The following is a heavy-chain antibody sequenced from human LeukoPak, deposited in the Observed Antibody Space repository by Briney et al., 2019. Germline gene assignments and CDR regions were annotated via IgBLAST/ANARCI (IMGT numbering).Heavy chain of an antibody. V-gene: IGHV3-49*04. J-gene: IGHJ4*02. Sequence: GGSLRLSCTASGFTFGDYAMSWVRQAPGKGLEWVGFIRSKAYGGTTEYAASVKGRFTISRDDSKSIAYLQMNSLKTEDTAVYYCTRESPARPYGSGSSDYWGQGTLVTVSS. D-gene: IGHD3-10*01. CDR2: IRSKAYGGTT. CDR1: GFTFGDYA. CDR3: TRESPARPYGSGSSDY.